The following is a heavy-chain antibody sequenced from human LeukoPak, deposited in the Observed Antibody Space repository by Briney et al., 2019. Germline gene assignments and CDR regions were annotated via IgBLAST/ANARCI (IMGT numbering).Heavy chain of an antibody. V-gene: IGHV3-9*01. CDR2: ISWNSGSI. Sequence: GGSLRLSCAASGFTFDDYAMHWVRQAPGKGLEWVSSISWNSGSIGYADSVKGRFTISRDNAENSLYLQMNSLRAEDTALYYCAKGYRSSTTCYTSYWGQGTLVTVSS. J-gene: IGHJ4*02. D-gene: IGHD2-2*02. CDR3: AKGYRSSTTCYTSY. CDR1: GFTFDDYA.